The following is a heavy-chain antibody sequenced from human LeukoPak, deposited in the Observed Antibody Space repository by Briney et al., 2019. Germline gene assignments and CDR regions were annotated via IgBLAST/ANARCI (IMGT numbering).Heavy chain of an antibody. CDR3: ANVGVAAASPPFYLAV. CDR2: MTSDGRT. D-gene: IGHD2-2*01. J-gene: IGHJ6*03. Sequence: GGSLRLSCAASGCTFSNYAMVWVRQAPGKVLDWVSAMTSDGRTFYADSVRGRVTISRDNSKNTLYLQMHSLGAEDTAEYFCANVGVAAASPPFYLAVWGKGTTVTVSS. V-gene: IGHV3-23*01. CDR1: GCTFSNYA.